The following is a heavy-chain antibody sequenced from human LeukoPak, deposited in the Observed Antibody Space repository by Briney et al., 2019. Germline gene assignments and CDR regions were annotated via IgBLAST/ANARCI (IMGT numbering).Heavy chain of an antibody. D-gene: IGHD2-15*01. Sequence: SETLSLTCAVYGGSFSGYYWAWIRQPPGKGLEWIGSIYFSGTTYYNPSLRSRVTTSIDTSNNQFSLDLTSVTAADTAVYYCARLSCTTSSCTHGGFYYYGMDVWGQGTTVTVSS. CDR3: ARLSCTTSSCTHGGFYYYGMDV. CDR1: GGSFSGYY. V-gene: IGHV4-39*01. CDR2: IYFSGTT. J-gene: IGHJ6*02.